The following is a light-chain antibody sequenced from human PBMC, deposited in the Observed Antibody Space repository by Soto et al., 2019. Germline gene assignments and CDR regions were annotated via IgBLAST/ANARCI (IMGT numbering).Light chain of an antibody. CDR2: DAS. J-gene: IGKJ1*01. CDR3: HQCSDWPGT. Sequence: EIVLTQSPATLSLSPGERATLSCRASQSVFTYLAWYQQKPGQAPRLLIYDASDRATGIPARFSGTGSGTDFSLTISSLEPEDFAVYYCHQCSDWPGTFGQGTKVEI. V-gene: IGKV3-11*01. CDR1: QSVFTY.